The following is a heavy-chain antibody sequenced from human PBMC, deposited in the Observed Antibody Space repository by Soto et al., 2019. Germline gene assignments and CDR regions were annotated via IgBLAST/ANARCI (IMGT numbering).Heavy chain of an antibody. CDR3: VKADSRYFDS. CDR2: IYNSGST. J-gene: IGHJ5*01. V-gene: IGHV4-59*01. Sequence: SETQSLTCTVSGGSINADYWTCIRQPPGKGQEWIGYIYNSGSTNYNPSLKSRVTISGDTSKNQFSLKLTSVTAAATALYYAVKADSRYFDSWVRGTLVTVAS. D-gene: IGHD1-1*01. CDR1: GGSINADY.